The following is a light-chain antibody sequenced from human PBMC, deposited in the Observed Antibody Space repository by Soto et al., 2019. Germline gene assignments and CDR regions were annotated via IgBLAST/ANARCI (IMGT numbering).Light chain of an antibody. J-gene: IGKJ1*01. CDR2: DAS. Sequence: EIVLTQSPATLSLSPGERATLSCRASQSVSIYLAWYQQKPGQAPRLLIYDASNRATGIPARFSGSGSGTDFTLTISSLEPEDFAVYYCQQRSNWPWTLGQGTKVEIK. V-gene: IGKV3-11*01. CDR1: QSVSIY. CDR3: QQRSNWPWT.